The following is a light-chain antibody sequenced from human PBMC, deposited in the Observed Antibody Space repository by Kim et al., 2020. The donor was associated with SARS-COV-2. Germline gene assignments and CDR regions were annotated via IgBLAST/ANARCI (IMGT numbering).Light chain of an antibody. CDR1: SRRIYY. CDR3: NSRDSTGKRWV. V-gene: IGLV3-19*01. J-gene: IGLJ1*01. CDR2: GRN. Sequence: LGHTVKITCQGNSRRIYYASWYQQKPGQAPILVIYGRNNRPSGIPDRFSGSSSVNTASLTITGAQAEDEADYYCNSRDSTGKRWVFGTGTKVTVL.